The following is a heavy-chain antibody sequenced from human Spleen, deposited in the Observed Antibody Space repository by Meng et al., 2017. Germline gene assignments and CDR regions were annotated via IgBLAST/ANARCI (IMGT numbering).Heavy chain of an antibody. Sequence: QVQLLQSGSELKNPRASVYASCKASGYTFSTCDFAWVRQAPGQGLEWMGWMNTKTGEPTYVQGFTGRFVFSLDTSVSTAYLQINSLQADDTAVYYCARVAGSNVGEFEYWGQGTLVTVSS. V-gene: IGHV7-4-1*02. D-gene: IGHD3-10*01. CDR3: ARVAGSNVGEFEY. J-gene: IGHJ4*02. CDR2: MNTKTGEP. CDR1: GYTFSTCD.